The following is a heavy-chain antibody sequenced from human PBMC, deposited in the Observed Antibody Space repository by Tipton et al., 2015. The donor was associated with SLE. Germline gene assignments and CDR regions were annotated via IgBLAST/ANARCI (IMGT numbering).Heavy chain of an antibody. J-gene: IGHJ4*02. V-gene: IGHV3-74*03. CDR1: GLSISGYW. CDR3: VSDYSGASDF. CDR2: MNPDGSTT. D-gene: IGHD4-23*01. Sequence: GSLRLSCAAPGLSISGYWMHWVRQVPGKGLVWVSCMNPDGSTTTYADSVKGRFTISRDNAKSTLYLHMNSLRVEDTALYYCVSDYSGASDFWGQGTLVTVSS.